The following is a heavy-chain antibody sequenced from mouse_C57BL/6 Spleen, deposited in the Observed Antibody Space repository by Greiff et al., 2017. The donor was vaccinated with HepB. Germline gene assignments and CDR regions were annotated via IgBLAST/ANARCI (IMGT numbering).Heavy chain of an antibody. D-gene: IGHD1-1*01. CDR3: ARKDYYYGSSYDY. V-gene: IGHV5-17*01. Sequence: EVQGVESGGGLVKPGGSLKLSCAASGFTFSDYGMHWVRQAPEKGLEWVAYISSGSSTIYYADTVKGRFTISRDNATNTLFLQMTSLRSEDTAMYYCARKDYYYGSSYDYWGQGTTLTVSS. CDR1: GFTFSDYG. CDR2: ISSGSSTI. J-gene: IGHJ2*01.